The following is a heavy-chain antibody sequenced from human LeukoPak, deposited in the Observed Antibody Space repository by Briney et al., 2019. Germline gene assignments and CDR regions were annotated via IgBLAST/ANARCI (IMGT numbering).Heavy chain of an antibody. J-gene: IGHJ4*02. D-gene: IGHD3-10*01. CDR1: GFTFSTYS. V-gene: IGHV3-21*01. CDR3: ARGPPYLG. Sequence: GGSLRLSCAASGFTFSTYSMSWVRQAPGKGLEWVSSISSSGSNYIYYADSVKGRFTISRDNTKNSLYLQMNSLRAEDTAVYYCARGPPYLGWGQGTLVTVSS. CDR2: ISSSGSNYI.